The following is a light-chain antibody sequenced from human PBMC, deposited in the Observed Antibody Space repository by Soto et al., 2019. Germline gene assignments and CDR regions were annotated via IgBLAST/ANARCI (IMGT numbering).Light chain of an antibody. Sequence: QSALTQPPSVSGSPGQSVTISCTGTGCDIGSDNGVSWYRRVPGTAPKLMISEVNKRPSGVPDRFSGSKSGNTASLTISGLRAEDEADYYCSSYNGSATCVLFGGGTKLTVL. V-gene: IGLV2-18*02. CDR2: EVN. CDR3: SSYNGSATCVL. J-gene: IGLJ2*01. CDR1: GCDIGSDNG.